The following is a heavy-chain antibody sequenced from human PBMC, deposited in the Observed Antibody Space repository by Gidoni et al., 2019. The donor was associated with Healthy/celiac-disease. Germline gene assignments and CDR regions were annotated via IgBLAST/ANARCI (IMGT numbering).Heavy chain of an antibody. V-gene: IGHV3-23*01. CDR2: ISGSGGST. CDR3: AKILGDIVVVVAATRPLYYYYGMDV. CDR1: GFTFSSYA. Sequence: EVQLLESGGGLVQPGGSLRLSCAASGFTFSSYAMSWVRQATGKGLDLVSAISGSGGSTYYADSVKGRFTISRDNSENTLYLQMNSLRAEDTAVYYCAKILGDIVVVVAATRPLYYYYGMDVWGQGTTVTVSS. D-gene: IGHD2-15*01. J-gene: IGHJ6*02.